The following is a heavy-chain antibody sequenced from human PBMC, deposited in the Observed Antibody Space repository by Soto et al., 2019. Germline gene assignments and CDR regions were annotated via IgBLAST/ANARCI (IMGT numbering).Heavy chain of an antibody. J-gene: IGHJ6*02. D-gene: IGHD5-18*01. CDR1: GFTFSSYA. V-gene: IGHV3-30-3*01. CDR3: ARVDTAIAAGGMDV. CDR2: ISYDGSNK. Sequence: GGSLRLSCAASGFTFSSYAMHWVRQAPGKGLEWVAVISYDGSNKYYADSVKGRFTISRDNSKNTLYLQMNSLRAEDTAVYYCARVDTAIAAGGMDVWGQGTTVTV.